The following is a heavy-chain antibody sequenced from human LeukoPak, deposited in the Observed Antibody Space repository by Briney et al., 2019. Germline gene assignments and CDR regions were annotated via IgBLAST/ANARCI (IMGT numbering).Heavy chain of an antibody. D-gene: IGHD3-3*01. CDR3: ASGSVDYDFWSGYYLYYYYMDV. Sequence: SETLSLTCTVSGGSISSYYWSWIRQPPGQGLEWIGYIYYSGSTNYNPSLKSRVTISVDTSKNQFSLKLSSVTAADTAVYYCASGSVDYDFWSGYYLYYYYMDVWGKGTTVTVSS. V-gene: IGHV4-59*01. CDR1: GGSISSYY. J-gene: IGHJ6*03. CDR2: IYYSGST.